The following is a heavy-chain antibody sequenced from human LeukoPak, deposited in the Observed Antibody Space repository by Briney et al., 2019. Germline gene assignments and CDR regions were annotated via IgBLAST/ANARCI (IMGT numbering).Heavy chain of an antibody. V-gene: IGHV3-30*04. Sequence: GGSLRLSCAASGFTFSSYAMHWVRQAPGKGLEWVAVISYDGSNKYYADSVKGRFTISRDNSKNTLYLQMNSLRAEDTAVYYCASLYYDILTGSDAFDIWGQGTMVTVSS. J-gene: IGHJ3*02. CDR3: ASLYYDILTGSDAFDI. D-gene: IGHD3-9*01. CDR2: ISYDGSNK. CDR1: GFTFSSYA.